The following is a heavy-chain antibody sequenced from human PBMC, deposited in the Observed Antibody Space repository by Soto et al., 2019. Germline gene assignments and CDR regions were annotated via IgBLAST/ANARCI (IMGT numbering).Heavy chain of an antibody. CDR3: ARLGGIVDTGTWIQ. D-gene: IGHD1-26*01. CDR2: IYPGDSDT. J-gene: IGHJ4*02. CDR1: GYRVSTYW. V-gene: IGHV5-51*01. Sequence: GGSLKISCKASGYRVSTYWIGWVRQRPGKGPEWMAIIYPGDSDTRENPSFQGQVTISADKSSNTVHLQWRSLKASDTAIYYCARLGGIVDTGTWIQWGQGTPVTVSS.